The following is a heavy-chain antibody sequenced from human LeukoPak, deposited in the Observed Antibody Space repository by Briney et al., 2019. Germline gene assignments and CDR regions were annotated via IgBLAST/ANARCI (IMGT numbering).Heavy chain of an antibody. Sequence: PGGSLRLSCAASGFTFSSYALHWVRQAPGTGLEWVAVISYDGSNKYYADSVKGRFTISRDNSKNTLYLQMNSLRAEDTAVYYCARNRAEYYYDSNDAFDIWGQGTMVTVSS. CDR1: GFTFSSYA. V-gene: IGHV3-30*04. D-gene: IGHD3-22*01. CDR2: ISYDGSNK. CDR3: ARNRAEYYYDSNDAFDI. J-gene: IGHJ3*02.